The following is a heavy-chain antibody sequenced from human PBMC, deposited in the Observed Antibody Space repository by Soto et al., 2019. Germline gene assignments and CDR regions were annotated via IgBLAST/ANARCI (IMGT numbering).Heavy chain of an antibody. D-gene: IGHD6-13*01. CDR2: INPNSGGT. V-gene: IGHV1-2*04. CDR3: ARESAVSSSWLDY. Sequence: ASVKVSCKASGYTFTGYYMHWVRQAPGQGLEWMGWINPNSGGTNYAQKFQGWVTMTRDTSISTAYMELSRLRSDDTAVYYCARESAVSSSWLDYWGQGTLVTVSS. J-gene: IGHJ4*02. CDR1: GYTFTGYY.